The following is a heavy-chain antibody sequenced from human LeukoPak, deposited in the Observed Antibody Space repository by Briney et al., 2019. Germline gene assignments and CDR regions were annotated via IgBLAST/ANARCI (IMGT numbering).Heavy chain of an antibody. CDR1: GGSISSYF. J-gene: IGHJ4*02. D-gene: IGHD4-17*01. Sequence: SETLPLTCTVSGGSISSYFWSWIRQPPGKGLEWIGYIYYSGSTNYNPSLKSRVTISVDTSKNQFSLKLTSVTAADTAVYYCARNHYGHPLDYWGQGTLVTVSS. CDR2: IYYSGST. V-gene: IGHV4-59*01. CDR3: ARNHYGHPLDY.